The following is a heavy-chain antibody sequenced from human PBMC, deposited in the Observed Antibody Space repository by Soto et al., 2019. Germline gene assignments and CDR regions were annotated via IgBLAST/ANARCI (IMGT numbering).Heavy chain of an antibody. J-gene: IGHJ4*02. CDR3: ARDRDYRDYFDY. Sequence: GSLRLSCAASGFTFSSYGMHWVRQAPGKGLEWVAVIWYDGSNKYYADSVKGRFTISRDNSKNTLYLQMNSLRAEDTAVYYCARDRDYRDYFDYWGQGTLVTVSS. D-gene: IGHD4-4*01. CDR2: IWYDGSNK. V-gene: IGHV3-33*01. CDR1: GFTFSSYG.